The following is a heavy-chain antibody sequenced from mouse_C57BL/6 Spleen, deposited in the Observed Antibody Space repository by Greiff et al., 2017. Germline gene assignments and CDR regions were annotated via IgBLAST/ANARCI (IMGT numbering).Heavy chain of an antibody. CDR1: GYTFTSYW. CDR3: ARSSYYGSSPYYAMDY. Sequence: QVQLQQPGAELVRPGSSVKLSCKASGYTFTSYWMDWVKQRPGQGLEWIGNIYPSDSETHYNQKFKDKATLTVDKSSSTAYMQLSSLTSEDSAVYYCARSSYYGSSPYYAMDYWGQGTSVTVSS. CDR2: IYPSDSET. D-gene: IGHD1-1*01. J-gene: IGHJ4*01. V-gene: IGHV1-61*01.